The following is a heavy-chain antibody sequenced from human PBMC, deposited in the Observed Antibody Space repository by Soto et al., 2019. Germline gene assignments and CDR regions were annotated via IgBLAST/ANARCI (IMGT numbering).Heavy chain of an antibody. CDR1: GFTFSSYS. D-gene: IGHD3-3*01. CDR2: ISSSSSYI. Sequence: PGGSLRLSCAASGFTFSSYSMNWVRQAPGKGLEWVSSISSSSSYIYYADSVKGRFTISRDNAKNSLYLQMNSLRAEDTAVYYCARDDYDFWSGYPLGMDVWGQGTTVTVSS. V-gene: IGHV3-21*01. J-gene: IGHJ6*02. CDR3: ARDDYDFWSGYPLGMDV.